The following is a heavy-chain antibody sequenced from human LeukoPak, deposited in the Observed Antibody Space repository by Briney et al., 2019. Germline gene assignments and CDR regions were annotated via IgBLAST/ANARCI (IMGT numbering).Heavy chain of an antibody. Sequence: GGSLRLSCAASGFTVSSNYMSWVRQAPGKGLEWVSVIYSGGSTYYADSVKGRFTISRDNSKNTLYLQMNSLRAEDTAVYYRARTELQGIWYFDLWGRGTLVTVSS. CDR1: GFTVSSNY. D-gene: IGHD1-26*01. CDR2: IYSGGST. V-gene: IGHV3-53*01. J-gene: IGHJ2*01. CDR3: ARTELQGIWYFDL.